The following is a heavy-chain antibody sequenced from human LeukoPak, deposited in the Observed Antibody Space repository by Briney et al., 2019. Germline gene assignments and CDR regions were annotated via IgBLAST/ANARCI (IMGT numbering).Heavy chain of an antibody. J-gene: IGHJ4*02. CDR3: ARDLHHYYGSGSYYNAFGY. Sequence: GGSPRLSCAASGFTFSSYGMHWVRQAPGKGLEWVAVIWYDGSNKYCADSVKGRFTISRDNSKNTLYLQMNSLRAEDTAVYYCARDLHHYYGSGSYYNAFGYWGQGTLVTVSS. D-gene: IGHD3-10*01. V-gene: IGHV3-33*01. CDR1: GFTFSSYG. CDR2: IWYDGSNK.